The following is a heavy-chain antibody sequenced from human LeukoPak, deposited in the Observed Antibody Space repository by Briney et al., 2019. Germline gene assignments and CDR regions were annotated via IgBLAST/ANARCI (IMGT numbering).Heavy chain of an antibody. CDR2: LSAGGDFT. CDR1: GFTFSSYA. D-gene: IGHD5-24*01. Sequence: PGGSLRLSCAASGFTFSSYAMYWVRQAPGKGLEWVSGLSAGGDFTYYADSVKGRFTISRDNSKNTLYMEMNRLRVEDTAVYYCAKRGNTISFFDPWGQGTLVTVSS. CDR3: AKRGNTISFFDP. J-gene: IGHJ5*02. V-gene: IGHV3-23*01.